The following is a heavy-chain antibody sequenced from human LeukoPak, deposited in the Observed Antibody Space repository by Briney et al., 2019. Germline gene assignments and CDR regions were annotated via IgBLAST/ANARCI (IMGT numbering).Heavy chain of an antibody. CDR2: FHYAGNT. V-gene: IGHV4-39*07. CDR1: GDSISSDSSS. CDR3: ARGAYGGNSLGAFDI. J-gene: IGHJ3*02. Sequence: SETLSLTCSVSGDSISSDSSSWGWFRQPPGKGLEWIGSFHYAGNTYYSPSLKGRITISADTSKNQFSLKLSSVTAADTAVYYCARGAYGGNSLGAFDIWGQGTMVTVSS. D-gene: IGHD4-23*01.